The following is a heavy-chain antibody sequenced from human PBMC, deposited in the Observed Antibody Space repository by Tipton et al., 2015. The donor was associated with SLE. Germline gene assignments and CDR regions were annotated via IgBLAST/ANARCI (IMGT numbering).Heavy chain of an antibody. V-gene: IGHV4-59*11. J-gene: IGHJ4*02. Sequence: QVQLVQSGAEVKPSETLSLTCTVSGGSISSHYWSWIRQPPGKGLEWIGYIYYSGSTNYNPSLKSRVTISVDTSKNQFSLKLSSVTAADTAVYYCARDPGYWGQGTLVTVSS. CDR3: ARDPGY. CDR1: GGSISSHY. CDR2: IYYSGST. D-gene: IGHD7-27*01.